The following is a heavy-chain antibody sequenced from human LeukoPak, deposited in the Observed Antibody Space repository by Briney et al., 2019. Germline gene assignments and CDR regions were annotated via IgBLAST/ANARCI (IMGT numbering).Heavy chain of an antibody. CDR1: GFTFSNYG. CDR3: AREIAVAGIDY. J-gene: IGHJ4*02. Sequence: GGSLRLSCAASGFTFSNYGMHWVRQGPGKGLEWVAFIRYEGTDKYYADSVKGRFTISRDNAKNSLYLQMNSLRAEDTAVYYCAREIAVAGIDYWGQGTLVTVSS. V-gene: IGHV3-30*02. D-gene: IGHD6-19*01. CDR2: IRYEGTDK.